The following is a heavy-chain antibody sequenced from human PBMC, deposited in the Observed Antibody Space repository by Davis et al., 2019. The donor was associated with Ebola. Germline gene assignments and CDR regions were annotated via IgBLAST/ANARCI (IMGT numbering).Heavy chain of an antibody. CDR2: INTDGSDA. V-gene: IGHV3-74*01. CDR1: GFTFSSYR. Sequence: HTGGSLRLSCAASGFTFSSYRMHWVRQVPGTGLVWVSRINTDGSDANYADSVKGRFTISRDNTKTTLYLQMNSLSVEDTAVYYCARGSLKRDADWGGGDFYYGLDVWGKGTTVTVSS. J-gene: IGHJ6*04. CDR3: ARGSLKRDADWGGGDFYYGLDV. D-gene: IGHD7-27*01.